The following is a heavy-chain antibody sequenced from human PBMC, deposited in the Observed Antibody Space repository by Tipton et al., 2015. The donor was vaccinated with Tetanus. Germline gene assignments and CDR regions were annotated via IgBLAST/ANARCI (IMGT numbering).Heavy chain of an antibody. CDR1: GGTFSNYV. V-gene: IGHV1-69*01. J-gene: IGHJ6*02. Sequence: QLVQSGPEVKKPGSSVKVSCKSSGGTFSNYVFNWVRQAPGQGLEWMGGFSPIFRRPNYAQKFQGRVTISADESTSTAYMELSSLRSEDTATYYCARGGYDSDTYSYYYYSMDVWGQGTTVTVSS. CDR3: ARGGYDSDTYSYYYYSMDV. CDR2: FSPIFRRP. D-gene: IGHD3-22*01.